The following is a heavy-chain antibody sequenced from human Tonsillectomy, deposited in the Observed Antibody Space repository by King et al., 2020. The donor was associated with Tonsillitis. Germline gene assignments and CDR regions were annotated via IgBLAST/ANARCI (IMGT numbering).Heavy chain of an antibody. CDR1: GYTFTGYY. J-gene: IGHJ4*02. Sequence: VQLVESGPEVKKPGASVKVSCKASGYTFTGYYIHWVRQAPGQGLEWMGWMNPNSGVTKYSEEFQGRVTMTRDKSITTAYMDLNSLRSDDTAVYFCARGGSTTEEKFSGFDWGGGQGTLVIVSS. CDR3: ARGGSTTEEKFSGFDWG. V-gene: IGHV1-2*02. D-gene: IGHD5-12*01. CDR2: MNPNSGVT.